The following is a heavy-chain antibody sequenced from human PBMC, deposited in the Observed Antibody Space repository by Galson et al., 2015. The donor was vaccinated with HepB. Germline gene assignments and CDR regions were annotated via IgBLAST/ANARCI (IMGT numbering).Heavy chain of an antibody. Sequence: SVKVSCKASGGTFSSYAISWVRQAPGQGLEWMGGIIPIFGTANYAQKFQGRVTITADESTSTAYMELSSLRSEDTAVYYCARGTMVRGVIGPADYWGQGTLVTVSS. V-gene: IGHV1-69*13. CDR3: ARGTMVRGVIGPADY. CDR2: IIPIFGTA. CDR1: GGTFSSYA. J-gene: IGHJ4*02. D-gene: IGHD3-10*01.